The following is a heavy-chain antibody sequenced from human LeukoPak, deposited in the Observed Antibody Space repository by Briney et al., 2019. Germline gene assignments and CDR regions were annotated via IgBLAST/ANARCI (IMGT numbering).Heavy chain of an antibody. D-gene: IGHD5-12*01. Sequence: GGSLRLSCAASGITFSSLWMSWFRQAPSKGLEWVADIKHDGSEEHYVASVKGRFTISRDNAKLYLQMSSLRAEDTAIYYCAKGNGYDGWGYFDYWGQGTLVTVSS. V-gene: IGHV3-7*03. CDR1: GITFSSLW. J-gene: IGHJ4*02. CDR3: AKGNGYDGWGYFDY. CDR2: IKHDGSEE.